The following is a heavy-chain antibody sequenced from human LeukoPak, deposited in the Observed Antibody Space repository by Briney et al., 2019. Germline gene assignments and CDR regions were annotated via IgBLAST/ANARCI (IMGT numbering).Heavy chain of an antibody. J-gene: IGHJ4*02. CDR2: ISGSGGST. V-gene: IGHV3-23*01. CDR3: AKGGRRIPAAYDY. Sequence: GGSLRLSCAASQFIFSNYAMSWVRQAPGKGLEWVSTISGSGGSTYYADSVKGRFTISRDNSKNTLSLQMESLRAGDTAVYFCAKGGRRIPAAYDYWGQGALVIVSS. D-gene: IGHD6-13*01. CDR1: QFIFSNYA.